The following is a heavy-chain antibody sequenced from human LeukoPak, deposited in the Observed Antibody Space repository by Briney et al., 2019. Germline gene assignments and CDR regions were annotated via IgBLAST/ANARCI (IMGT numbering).Heavy chain of an antibody. CDR2: ISWNSGSI. J-gene: IGHJ4*02. Sequence: HPGGSLRLSCAASGFTFDDYAMHWVRQAPGKGLEWVSGISWNSGSIGYADSVKGRFTISRDNAKNSLYLQMNSLRAEDTALYYCAKGGYYYDSSGYWYFDYWGQGTLVTVSS. CDR1: GFTFDDYA. CDR3: AKGGYYYDSSGYWYFDY. V-gene: IGHV3-9*01. D-gene: IGHD3-22*01.